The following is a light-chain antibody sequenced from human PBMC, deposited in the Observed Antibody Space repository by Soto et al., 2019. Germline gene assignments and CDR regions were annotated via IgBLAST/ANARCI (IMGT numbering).Light chain of an antibody. J-gene: IGKJ1*01. CDR3: QHYNSYSEA. V-gene: IGKV1-5*03. CDR1: QTISSW. CDR2: KAS. Sequence: DIQMTQSPSTLSGSIGGRVTITCRASQTISSWLAWYQQYPGKAPKLLMYKASTLKSGVPSRFSGSGSGTEFTLTISSLQPDDFATYYCQHYNSYSEAFGQGTEVDI.